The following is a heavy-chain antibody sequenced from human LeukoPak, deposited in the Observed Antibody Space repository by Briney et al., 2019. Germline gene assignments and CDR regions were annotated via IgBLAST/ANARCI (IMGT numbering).Heavy chain of an antibody. Sequence: SGPTLMKPTPTLTLTCTFSGFSRSTRGVGVGWIRQPPGKALEWLALIYWNDDNRYSPSLKSRLTITKDTSKNQVVLTMTNMDPVDTARYYCAHGSGWLYDYWGQGTLVTVSS. D-gene: IGHD6-19*01. V-gene: IGHV2-5*01. CDR2: IYWNDDN. CDR1: GFSRSTRGVG. CDR3: AHGSGWLYDY. J-gene: IGHJ4*02.